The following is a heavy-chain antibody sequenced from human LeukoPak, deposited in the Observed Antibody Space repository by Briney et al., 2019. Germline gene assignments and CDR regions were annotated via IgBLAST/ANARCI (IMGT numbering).Heavy chain of an antibody. J-gene: IGHJ4*02. D-gene: IGHD3-10*01. V-gene: IGHV3-23*01. CDR2: ISGSGGST. CDR3: AKGPWVRVPFDY. Sequence: GGSLRLSCAASGFTFSSYAMSWVRQAPGEGLEWVSAISGSGGSTYYADSVKGRFTISRDNSKNTLYLRMNSLRAEDTAVYYCAKGPWVRVPFDYWGQGTLVTVSS. CDR1: GFTFSSYA.